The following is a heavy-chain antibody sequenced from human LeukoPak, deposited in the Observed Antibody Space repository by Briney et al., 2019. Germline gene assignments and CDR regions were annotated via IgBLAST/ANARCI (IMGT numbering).Heavy chain of an antibody. D-gene: IGHD1-1*01. CDR1: GFSFSTYS. J-gene: IGHJ4*02. CDR3: ATDSPETAAFDY. V-gene: IGHV3-48*04. Sequence: GGSLRLSCTASGFSFSTYSMNWVRQAPGKGLEWVSYIVGSSSNIYYADSVKGRFTISRDNAKNSLYLQMDSLRAEDTAVYYCATDSPETAAFDYWGQGALVTVSS. CDR2: IVGSSSNI.